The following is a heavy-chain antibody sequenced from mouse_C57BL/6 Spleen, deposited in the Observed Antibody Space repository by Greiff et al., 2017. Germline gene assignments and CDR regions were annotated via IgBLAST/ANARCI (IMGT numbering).Heavy chain of an antibody. CDR1: GYAFSSSW. CDR2: IYPGDGDT. V-gene: IGHV1-82*01. D-gene: IGHD2-1*01. J-gene: IGHJ4*01. Sequence: QVQLQQSGPELVKPGASVKISCKASGYAFSSSWMNWVKQRHGKGLEWIGRIYPGDGDTNDNGKFKGKATLTADKSSSTAYMQLSSLTDEDSAVYFCASMVTGSWGQGTSVTVSS. CDR3: ASMVTGS.